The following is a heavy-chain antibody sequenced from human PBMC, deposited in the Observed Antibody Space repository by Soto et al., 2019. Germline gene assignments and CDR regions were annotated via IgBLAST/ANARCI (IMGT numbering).Heavy chain of an antibody. Sequence: ASVKVSCKASGYAFTSYYMHWVRQAPGQGLEWMGIINPSGGSTSYAQKFQGRVTMTRDTSTSTVYMELSSLRSEDTAVYYCARERDYYDSSGYYLPIGIWGQGTMVTVSS. CDR2: INPSGGST. CDR3: ARERDYYDSSGYYLPIGI. D-gene: IGHD3-22*01. J-gene: IGHJ3*02. CDR1: GYAFTSYY. V-gene: IGHV1-46*01.